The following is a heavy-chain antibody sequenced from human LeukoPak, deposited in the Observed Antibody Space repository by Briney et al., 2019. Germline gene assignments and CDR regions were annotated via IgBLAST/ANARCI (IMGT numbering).Heavy chain of an antibody. CDR1: GGSISSGSYY. Sequence: PSETLSLTCTVSGGSISSGSYYWSWIRQPAGKGLEWIGRIYTSGSTNYNPSLKSRVTISVDTSKNQFSLKLSSVTAADTAVYYCARDSLGVDWLLQHDYWGQGTLVTVSS. CDR3: ARDSLGVDWLLQHDY. J-gene: IGHJ4*02. V-gene: IGHV4-61*02. D-gene: IGHD3-9*01. CDR2: IYTSGST.